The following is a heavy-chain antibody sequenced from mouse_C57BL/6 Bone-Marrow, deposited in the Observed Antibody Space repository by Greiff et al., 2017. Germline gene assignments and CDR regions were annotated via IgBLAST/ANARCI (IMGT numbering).Heavy chain of an antibody. J-gene: IGHJ1*03. CDR1: GYSFTGYY. CDR2: INPSTGGT. Sequence: EVQRVESGPELVKPGASVKISCKASGYSFTGYYMNWVKQSPEKSLEWIGEINPSTGGTTYNQKFKAKATLTVDKSSSTAYMQLKSLTSEDSAVYYCARPHYYGSSYLYWYCGVWGTGTTVTVSS. V-gene: IGHV1-42*01. CDR3: ARPHYYGSSYLYWYCGV. D-gene: IGHD1-1*01.